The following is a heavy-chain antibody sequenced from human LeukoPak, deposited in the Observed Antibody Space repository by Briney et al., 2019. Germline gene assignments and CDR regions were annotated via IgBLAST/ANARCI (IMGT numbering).Heavy chain of an antibody. J-gene: IGHJ6*02. CDR2: ISWNSGSI. CDR3: AKSWTYYYYYYGMDV. D-gene: IGHD6-13*01. Sequence: GRSLRLSCAASGFTFDDYAMHWVRQAPGKGLEWVSGISWNSGSIGYADSVKGRFTISRDNAKNSLYLQMNSLRAKDTALYYCAKSWTYYYYYYGMDVWGQGTTVTVSS. V-gene: IGHV3-9*01. CDR1: GFTFDDYA.